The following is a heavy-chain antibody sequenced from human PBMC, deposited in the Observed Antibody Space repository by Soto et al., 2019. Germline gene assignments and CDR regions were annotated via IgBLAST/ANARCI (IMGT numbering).Heavy chain of an antibody. CDR1: GYSFTSYW. D-gene: IGHD6-19*01. V-gene: IGHV5-10-1*01. J-gene: IGHJ6*02. CDR2: IDPSDSYT. Sequence: GESLKISCKGSGYSFTSYWISWVRQMPGKGLEWMGRIDPSDSYTNYSPSFQGHVTISADKSISTAYLQWSSLKASDTAMYYCARYSLIAVAEYYYYYGMDVWGQGTTVTVSS. CDR3: ARYSLIAVAEYYYYYGMDV.